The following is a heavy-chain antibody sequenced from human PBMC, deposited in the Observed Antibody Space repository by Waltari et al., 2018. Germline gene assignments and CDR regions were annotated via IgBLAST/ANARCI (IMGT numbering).Heavy chain of an antibody. CDR2: ISGSGGST. D-gene: IGHD2-21*02. CDR1: GFTFSSYA. J-gene: IGHJ3*02. CDR3: AKVSVTDDAFDI. Sequence: EVQLLESGGGLVQPGGSLRLSCAASGFTFSSYAMRWVSQAPGKGLECVSAISGSGGSTYYADSVKGRFTISRDNSKNTLYLQMNSLRAEDTAVYYCAKVSVTDDAFDIWGQGTMVTVSS. V-gene: IGHV3-23*01.